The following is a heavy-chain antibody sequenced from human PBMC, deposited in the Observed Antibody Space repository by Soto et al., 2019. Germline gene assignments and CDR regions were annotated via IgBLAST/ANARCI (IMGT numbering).Heavy chain of an antibody. J-gene: IGHJ5*02. V-gene: IGHV1-18*04. CDR3: AREDGYCTRESCSHWFDP. D-gene: IGHD2-8*01. CDR1: GYSFSTYD. CDR2: INNYNGNE. Sequence: ASVKVSCKASGYSFSTYDISWVRQAPGQGLEWRGSINNYNGNEHFAPKFQGRVTMTTDTSTTTAYMELKSLRSDDTAVYYCAREDGYCTRESCSHWFDPWGQGTLVTVTS.